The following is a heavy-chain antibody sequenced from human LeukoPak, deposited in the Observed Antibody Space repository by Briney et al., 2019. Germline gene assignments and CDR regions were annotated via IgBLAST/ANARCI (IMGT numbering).Heavy chain of an antibody. J-gene: IGHJ4*02. V-gene: IGHV3-23*01. CDR2: ISSSDGST. CDR3: ASCSNSSWPYYFDY. CDR1: GFTFSSYA. D-gene: IGHD6-13*01. Sequence: GGSLRLSCAASGFTFSSYAMSWVRQAPGKGLEWVSTISSSDGSTYYADSVKGRFTISRDNSKNMLYLQMNSLRAEDTAVYYCASCSNSSWPYYFDYWGQGTLVTVSP.